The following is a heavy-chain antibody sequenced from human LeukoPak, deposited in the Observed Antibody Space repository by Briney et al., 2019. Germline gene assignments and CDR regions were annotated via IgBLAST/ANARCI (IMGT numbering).Heavy chain of an antibody. CDR2: ISGSGST. CDR1: GFTFSSYA. J-gene: IGHJ6*03. CDR3: ARSRGGLTSLYYYYYMDV. V-gene: IGHV3-23*01. Sequence: GGSLRLSCAASGFTFSSYAMSWVRQAPGKGLEWVSAISGSGSTYYADSVKGRFTISRDNAKNSLYLQMNSLRAEDTAVYYCARSRGGLTSLYYYYYMDVWGKGTTVTVSS. D-gene: IGHD1-14*01.